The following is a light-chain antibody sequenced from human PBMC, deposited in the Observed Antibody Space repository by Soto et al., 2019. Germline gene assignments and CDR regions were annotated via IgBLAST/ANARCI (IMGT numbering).Light chain of an antibody. CDR2: EVS. V-gene: IGLV2-18*02. CDR1: SSDVGSYNR. CDR3: SSYTSSSTYG. Sequence: QSALTQPPSVSGSPGQSVAISCTGTSSDVGSYNRVSWYQQPPGTAPKVMIYEVSNRPSGVPDRFSGSKSGNTASLTISGLQAEDEDDYCCSSYTSSSTYGFGTGTKVTVL. J-gene: IGLJ1*01.